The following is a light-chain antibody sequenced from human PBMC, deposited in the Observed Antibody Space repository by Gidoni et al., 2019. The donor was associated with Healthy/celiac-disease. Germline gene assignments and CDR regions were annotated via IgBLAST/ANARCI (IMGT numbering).Light chain of an antibody. J-gene: IGKJ4*01. CDR2: AAS. V-gene: IGKV1-39*01. CDR3: QQSYSTPLT. Sequence: DIQMTQSPSSLSASAADRVTITCRASQSISSYLNWYQQKPGKAPKLLIYAASSLQSGVPSRFSGSGSGTDFTLTISSLQPEDFATYYCQQSYSTPLTFGGGTKVEIK. CDR1: QSISSY.